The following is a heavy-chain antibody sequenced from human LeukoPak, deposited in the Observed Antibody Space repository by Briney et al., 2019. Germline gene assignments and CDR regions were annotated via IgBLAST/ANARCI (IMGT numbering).Heavy chain of an antibody. D-gene: IGHD3-10*01. CDR3: AREGGYTSSRLGRYLDL. J-gene: IGHJ2*01. CDR2: IKQDGSEK. CDR1: GFTFSSYE. Sequence: SGGSLRLSCAASGFTFSSYEMNWVRQAPGKGLEWVANIKQDGSEKYYVDSVKGRFTISRDNAKNSLYLQMNSLRAEDTAVYYCAREGGYTSSRLGRYLDLWGRGTLVTVSS. V-gene: IGHV3-7*01.